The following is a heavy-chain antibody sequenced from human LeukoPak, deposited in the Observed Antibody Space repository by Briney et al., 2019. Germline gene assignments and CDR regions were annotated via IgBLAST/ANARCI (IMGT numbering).Heavy chain of an antibody. CDR3: AKGSSLTGLYYYYYYYMDV. Sequence: GGSLRLSCAASGFTFSSYAMSWVRQAPGKGLEWVSAISGSGGGTYYADSVKGRFTISRDNSKNTLYLQMNSLRAEDTAVYYCAKGSSLTGLYYYYYYYMDVWGKGTTVTVSS. J-gene: IGHJ6*03. CDR2: ISGSGGGT. CDR1: GFTFSSYA. V-gene: IGHV3-23*01. D-gene: IGHD3-10*01.